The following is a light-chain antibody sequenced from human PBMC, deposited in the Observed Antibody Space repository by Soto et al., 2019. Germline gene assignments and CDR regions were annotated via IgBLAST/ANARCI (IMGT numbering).Light chain of an antibody. J-gene: IGKJ4*01. CDR1: QSISNF. CDR3: QQYYNSVLT. V-gene: IGKV1-39*01. Sequence: DIQMTQSPSSLSASLGGRVTITCRASQSISNFLNWFQHKPGKAPKVLISAASTLQSGVPSRFSGSVSGTDFTLTISSLQPEDSASYYCQQYYNSVLTVGGGTQVEIK. CDR2: AAS.